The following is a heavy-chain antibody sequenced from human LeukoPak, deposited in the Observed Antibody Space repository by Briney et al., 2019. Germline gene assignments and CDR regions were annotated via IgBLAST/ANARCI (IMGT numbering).Heavy chain of an antibody. Sequence: SETLSLTCTVSGGSISSYYWSWIRQPPGKGLEWIGYIYYSGSTNYNPSLKSRVTISVDTSKNQSSLKLSSVTAADTAVYYCARRYSSGWIDYWGQGTLVTVSS. CDR2: IYYSGST. V-gene: IGHV4-59*01. CDR3: ARRYSSGWIDY. CDR1: GGSISSYY. D-gene: IGHD6-19*01. J-gene: IGHJ4*02.